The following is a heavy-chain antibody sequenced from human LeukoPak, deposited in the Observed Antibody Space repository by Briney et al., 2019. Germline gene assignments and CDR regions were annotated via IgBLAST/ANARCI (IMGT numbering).Heavy chain of an antibody. Sequence: ASVKVSCKASGYTFTGYYMHWVRQAPEQGLEWMGWINPNSGGTNYAQKFQGRVTMTRDTSMSTAYMELSRLSSDDTAVYYCARVGSTIAFTAFDIWGQGTMVTVSS. CDR1: GYTFTGYY. CDR3: ARVGSTIAFTAFDI. J-gene: IGHJ3*02. V-gene: IGHV1-2*02. D-gene: IGHD5/OR15-5a*01. CDR2: INPNSGGT.